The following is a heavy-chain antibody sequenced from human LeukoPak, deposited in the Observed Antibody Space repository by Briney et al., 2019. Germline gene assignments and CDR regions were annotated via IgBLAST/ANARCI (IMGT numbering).Heavy chain of an antibody. D-gene: IGHD3-22*01. CDR1: GYTFTSYG. CDR2: ISAYNGNT. Sequence: ASVKVSCKASGYTFTSYGISWVRQAPGQGLEWMGWISAYNGNTNSAQKLQGRVTMTTDTSTSTAYMELRSLRSDDTAVYYCARDRQYYYDSSGYPDYWGQGTLVTVSS. J-gene: IGHJ4*02. CDR3: ARDRQYYYDSSGYPDY. V-gene: IGHV1-18*01.